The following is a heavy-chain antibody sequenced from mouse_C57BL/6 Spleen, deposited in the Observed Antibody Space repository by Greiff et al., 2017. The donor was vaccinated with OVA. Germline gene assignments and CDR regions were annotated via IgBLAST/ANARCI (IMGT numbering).Heavy chain of an antibody. J-gene: IGHJ3*01. Sequence: EVHLVESGGGLVQPGGSMKLSCAASGFTFSDAWMDWVRQSPEKGLEWVAEIRNKANNPATYYAESVKGRFTISRDDSKSSVYLQMNSLRAEDTGIYYCIILLRKGGFAYWGQGTLVTVSA. V-gene: IGHV6-6*01. D-gene: IGHD1-1*01. CDR1: GFTFSDAW. CDR2: IRNKANNPAT. CDR3: IILLRKGGFAY.